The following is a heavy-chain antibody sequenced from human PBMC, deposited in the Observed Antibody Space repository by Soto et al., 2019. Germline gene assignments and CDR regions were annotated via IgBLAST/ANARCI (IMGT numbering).Heavy chain of an antibody. Sequence: QVQLVQSGAEVKKPGSSVKVSCKASGGTFSSYAISWVRQAPGQGLEWMGGIIPIFGTANYAQKFQGRVTIXXEXAXXTAYMELSSLRSEDTAVYYCARKVVAATWGYYFDYWGQGTLVTVSS. V-gene: IGHV1-69*12. D-gene: IGHD2-15*01. J-gene: IGHJ4*02. CDR2: IIPIFGTA. CDR1: GGTFSSYA. CDR3: ARKVVAATWGYYFDY.